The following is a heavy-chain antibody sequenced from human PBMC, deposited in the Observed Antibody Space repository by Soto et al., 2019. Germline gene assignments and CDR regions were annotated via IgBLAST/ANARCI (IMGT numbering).Heavy chain of an antibody. J-gene: IGHJ4*02. Sequence: EVQLLESGGGLVQPGGSMRLSCAASGFTFSTYAMSWVRQAPGKGLEWVSGISGSGGRTYYADSVKGRCTMSRDNSKNTLYLQMNSLRAEDTAVYYCAKEGAGSSGWYSDYWGQGTLVTVSS. CDR3: AKEGAGSSGWYSDY. CDR1: GFTFSTYA. CDR2: ISGSGGRT. V-gene: IGHV3-23*01. D-gene: IGHD6-19*01.